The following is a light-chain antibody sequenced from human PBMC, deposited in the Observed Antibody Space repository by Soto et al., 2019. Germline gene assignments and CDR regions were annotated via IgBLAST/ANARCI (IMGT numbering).Light chain of an antibody. CDR1: QSVSSAY. CDR2: GAF. CDR3: QQYGTSFT. Sequence: EIVLTQSPGTLSLSPGERATLFCRASQSVSSAYLAWYQQKPGQAPRLLIYGAFSRATGIPDRFSGYGSGTDFTLTITRLEPEDFAVYYCQQYGTSFTFGQGTKLQIK. V-gene: IGKV3-20*01. J-gene: IGKJ2*01.